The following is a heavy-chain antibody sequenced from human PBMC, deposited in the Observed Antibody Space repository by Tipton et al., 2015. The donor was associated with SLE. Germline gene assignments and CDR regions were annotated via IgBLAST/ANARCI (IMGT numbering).Heavy chain of an antibody. V-gene: IGHV3-74*01. Sequence: SLRLSCAASGFTFSSYGMHWVRQAPGKGLVWVSRINSDGSSRSYADSVKGRFTISRDNAKNTLYLQMNSLRAEDTALYYCANGRGYFDYWGQGTLVTVSS. D-gene: IGHD1-1*01. CDR1: GFTFSSYG. J-gene: IGHJ4*02. CDR3: ANGRGYFDY. CDR2: INSDGSSR.